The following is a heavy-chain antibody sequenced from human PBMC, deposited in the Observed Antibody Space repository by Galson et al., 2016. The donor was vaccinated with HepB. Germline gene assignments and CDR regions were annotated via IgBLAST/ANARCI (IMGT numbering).Heavy chain of an antibody. D-gene: IGHD6-13*01. CDR3: ARGGKSDVYITAPDDLFFDL. CDR1: GFTFRTYN. Sequence: SLRLSCAASGFTFRTYNMNWVRQAPGKGLEWVSSISSRTSDIYYADSVKGRFTISRDNAKNSLYLQMNSLRAEDPAVYYCARGGKSDVYITAPDDLFFDLWGLGTLVTVSS. J-gene: IGHJ2*01. CDR2: ISSRTSDI. V-gene: IGHV3-21*01.